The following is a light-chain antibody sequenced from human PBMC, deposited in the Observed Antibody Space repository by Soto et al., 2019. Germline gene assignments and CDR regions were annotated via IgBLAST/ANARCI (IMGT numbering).Light chain of an antibody. CDR3: VRYMGSGIWV. CDR1: SGSVSNSYY. V-gene: IGLV8-61*01. CDR2: ITN. Sequence: QTVVTQKPSFSVSPGGTVTLTCGLSSGSVSNSYYPSWYQQTPGQAPRTLIYITNTRPSGVPDRFSGSILVNKAALTITGAQADDESDYDCVRYMGSGIWVFGGGTKVTVL. J-gene: IGLJ3*02.